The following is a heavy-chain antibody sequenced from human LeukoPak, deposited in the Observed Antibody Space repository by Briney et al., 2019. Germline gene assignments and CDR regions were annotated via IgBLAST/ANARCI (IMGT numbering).Heavy chain of an antibody. J-gene: IGHJ4*02. V-gene: IGHV3-7*01. D-gene: IGHD5-24*01. CDR1: GFTLSTFW. CDR2: IKQDGSEK. Sequence: PGGSLSLSCAASGFTLSTFWMTWVRQAPGKGLEWVANIKQDGSEKYYVDSVKGRSTVSRDNAKNSLYLQMNSLRAEDTAVYYCARPRWLQFGPHDCWGQGTLVTVSS. CDR3: ARPRWLQFGPHDC.